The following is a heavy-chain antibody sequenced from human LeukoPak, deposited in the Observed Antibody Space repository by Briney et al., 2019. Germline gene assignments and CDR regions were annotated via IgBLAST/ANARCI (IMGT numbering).Heavy chain of an antibody. D-gene: IGHD3-10*01. CDR2: ISYDGSNK. Sequence: PGRSLRLSCAASGFTFSSYAMHWVRQAPGKGLEWVAVISYDGSNKYYADSVKGRFTISRDNSKNTLYLQMNSLRAEDTAVYYCARDPSGVLLWFGELLYLDYWGQGTLVTVSS. J-gene: IGHJ4*02. CDR1: GFTFSSYA. CDR3: ARDPSGVLLWFGELLYLDY. V-gene: IGHV3-30-3*01.